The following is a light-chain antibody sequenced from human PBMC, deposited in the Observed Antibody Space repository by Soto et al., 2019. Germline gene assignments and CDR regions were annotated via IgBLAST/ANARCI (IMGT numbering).Light chain of an antibody. CDR1: QSISSW. V-gene: IGKV1-5*03. J-gene: IGKJ4*01. CDR2: KAS. CDR3: QQYHSYSLT. Sequence: DIQMTQSPSTLSASVGDRVTITCRASQSISSWLAWYQQKPGKAPKLLIYKASSLEGGVPSRYSGSGSGTEFTLTISSLQPDDFATYYCQQYHSYSLTFGGGTKVGIK.